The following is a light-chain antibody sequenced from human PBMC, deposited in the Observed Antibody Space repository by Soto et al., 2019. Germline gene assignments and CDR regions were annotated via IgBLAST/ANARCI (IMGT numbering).Light chain of an antibody. V-gene: IGLV1-40*01. J-gene: IGLJ1*01. CDR3: QSYDGSLSGYV. CDR1: SSNIGAGYD. Sequence: QSVLTQPPSVSGAPGQRVTISCTGSSSNIGAGYDVHWYQQLPGTAPKLLIFGNSNRPSGVPDRFSGSKSGTSASLAITGLQAEDEADYHCQSYDGSLSGYVFGTGTKLTLL. CDR2: GNS.